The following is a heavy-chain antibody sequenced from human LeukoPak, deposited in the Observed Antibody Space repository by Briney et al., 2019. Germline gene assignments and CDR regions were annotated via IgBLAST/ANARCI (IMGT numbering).Heavy chain of an antibody. V-gene: IGHV4-39*01. Sequence: SETLSLTCTVSGGSISSSSYYWGWIRQPPGKGLEWIGSIYYSGSTYYNQSLKSRVTITVDTSKNQFSLKLSSVTAADTAVYYCARHEGDGYSHFDYWGQGTLVTVSS. CDR1: GGSISSSSYY. CDR2: IYYSGST. CDR3: ARHEGDGYSHFDY. J-gene: IGHJ4*02. D-gene: IGHD5-24*01.